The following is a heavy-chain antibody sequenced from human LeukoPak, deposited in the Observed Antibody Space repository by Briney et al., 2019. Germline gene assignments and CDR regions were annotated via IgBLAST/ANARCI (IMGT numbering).Heavy chain of an antibody. CDR2: VRHSGST. CDR1: GESITAYY. V-gene: IGHV4-34*01. D-gene: IGHD3-10*01. Sequence: SETLSLTCAVYGESITAYYWTWIRQPPGKRLEWIGEVRHSGSTNYNPSLQSRVTMSVDMSKNQFSLKLNSVTAADTAVYYCAGATATGTGRAFHYWAQGNLVPVSS. J-gene: IGHJ4*02. CDR3: AGATATGTGRAFHY.